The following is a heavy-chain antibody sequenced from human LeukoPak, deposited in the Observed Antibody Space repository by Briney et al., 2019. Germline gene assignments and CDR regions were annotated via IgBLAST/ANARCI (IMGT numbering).Heavy chain of an antibody. CDR2: IYTGGST. CDR1: GGSISSYY. D-gene: IGHD1-26*01. J-gene: IGHJ4*02. V-gene: IGHV4-4*07. CDR3: ASSMIQGGYFDY. Sequence: PSETLSLTCTVSGGSISSYYWSWLRQPAGKGLEWIGRIYTGGSTNYNPSLKSRVTMSVDTSKNQFSLKLSSVTAADTAVYYCASSMIQGGYFDYWGQGTLVTVSS.